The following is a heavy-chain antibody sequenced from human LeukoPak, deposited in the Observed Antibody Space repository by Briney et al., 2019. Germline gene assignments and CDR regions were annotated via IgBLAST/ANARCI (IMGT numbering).Heavy chain of an antibody. V-gene: IGHV3-30*18. CDR2: TSYDGSNK. CDR1: GFTFSSYG. J-gene: IGHJ4*02. Sequence: GRSLTLSCAASGFTFSSYGLHWVRQAPGKGLEWVAVTSYDGSNKYYADSVKGRFTISRDNSKNTLYLQMNSLRAEDTAVYHCAKNDATRDGYLDYWGQGTLVTVSS. CDR3: AKNDATRDGYLDY. D-gene: IGHD5-24*01.